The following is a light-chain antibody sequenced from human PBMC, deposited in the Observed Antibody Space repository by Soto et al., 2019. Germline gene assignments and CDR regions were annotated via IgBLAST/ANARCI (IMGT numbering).Light chain of an antibody. CDR2: DAS. CDR3: QQYNSYSPYS. J-gene: IGKJ2*03. CDR1: QSISSW. Sequence: DIQMTQSPTTLSASVGDRVTITCRASQSISSWLAWYQQKPGKAPKVLIYDASSLESGVPSRFSGSGSGTEFTLTISSLQPDDFVTYYCQQYNSYSPYSFGQGTKLEIK. V-gene: IGKV1-5*01.